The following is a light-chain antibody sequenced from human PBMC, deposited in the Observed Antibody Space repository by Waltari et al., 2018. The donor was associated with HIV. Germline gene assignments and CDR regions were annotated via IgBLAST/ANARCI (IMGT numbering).Light chain of an antibody. CDR2: EVT. CDR1: NSDIGTYDY. CDR3: SSFANRDGFYVL. J-gene: IGLJ2*01. Sequence: QSALTQPPSASGSPGQSVTLSCTGTNSDIGTYDYVSWYQQHPGKAPKLVISEVTKRPSGFSARFSGSKSGNTAFLTVSVLQTEDEADYYCSSFANRDGFYVLFGGGTRLTVL. V-gene: IGLV2-8*01.